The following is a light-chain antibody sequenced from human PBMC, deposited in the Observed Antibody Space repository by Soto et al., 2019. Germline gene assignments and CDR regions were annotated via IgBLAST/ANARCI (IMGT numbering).Light chain of an antibody. CDR2: GAS. CDR3: QQYNNWPPWT. J-gene: IGKJ1*01. CDR1: QSVSNN. V-gene: IGKV3-15*01. Sequence: EIVMTQSPSTLSVSPGERATLSCRASQSVSNNYLAWYQQKPGQAPRLLIYGASTRATGIPARFSGSGSGTEFTLTISSLQSEDFAVYYCQQYNNWPPWTFGQGTKV.